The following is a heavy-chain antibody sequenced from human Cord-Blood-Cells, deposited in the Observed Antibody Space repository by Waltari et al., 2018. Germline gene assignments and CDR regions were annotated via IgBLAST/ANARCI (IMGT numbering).Heavy chain of an antibody. Sequence: QLQLQESGPGLVKPSETLSLTCTVSGGSISSSSYYWGWIRQPPGKGLEWIGGIYYSGSTYYNPSLKSRVTISVDTSKNQFSLKLSSVTAADTAVYYCARHYYDFWSDAFDIWGQGTMVTVSS. D-gene: IGHD3-3*01. CDR1: GGSISSSSYY. CDR2: IYYSGST. V-gene: IGHV4-39*01. J-gene: IGHJ3*02. CDR3: ARHYYDFWSDAFDI.